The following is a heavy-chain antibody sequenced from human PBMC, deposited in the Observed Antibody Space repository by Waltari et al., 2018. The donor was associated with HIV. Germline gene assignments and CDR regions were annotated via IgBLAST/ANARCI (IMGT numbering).Heavy chain of an antibody. V-gene: IGHV4-61*02. Sequence: QVQLQESGPGLVKPSQTLSLTCTVSGGSLVSGNYYWSWIRQPAGKGLEWFGRSHTSGSTTYNPSLKSRVTISLDTSKNQFSLNLNSVTGADSAVYYCVRESRVYGRDSSYNWFDPWGQGTLVAVSS. D-gene: IGHD2-21*02. CDR1: GGSLVSGNYY. CDR3: VRESRVYGRDSSYNWFDP. J-gene: IGHJ5*02. CDR2: SHTSGST.